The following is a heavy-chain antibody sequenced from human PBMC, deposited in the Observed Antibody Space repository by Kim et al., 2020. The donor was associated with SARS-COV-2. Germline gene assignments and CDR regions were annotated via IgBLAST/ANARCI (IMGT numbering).Heavy chain of an antibody. J-gene: IGHJ2*01. D-gene: IGHD3-10*01. CDR3: AREYVISDYWYFDL. Sequence: ADSVKGRFTISRDNAKNSLYLQMNSLRAEDTAVYYCAREYVISDYWYFDLWGRGTLVTVSS. V-gene: IGHV3-21*01.